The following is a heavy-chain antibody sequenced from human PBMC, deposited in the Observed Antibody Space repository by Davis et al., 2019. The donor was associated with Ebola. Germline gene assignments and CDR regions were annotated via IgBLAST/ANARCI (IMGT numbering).Heavy chain of an antibody. CDR3: AREHERGNIDS. J-gene: IGHJ4*02. Sequence: PGGSLRLSCAASGFSFTSYTMNWVRQAPGKGLEWVSSVSASSTYIYYADSVKGRFTISRDNAGTSLYLQMNSLRAEDSAVYFCAREHERGNIDSWGQGTLVSVSS. D-gene: IGHD3-16*01. CDR1: GFSFTSYT. V-gene: IGHV3-21*01. CDR2: VSASSTYI.